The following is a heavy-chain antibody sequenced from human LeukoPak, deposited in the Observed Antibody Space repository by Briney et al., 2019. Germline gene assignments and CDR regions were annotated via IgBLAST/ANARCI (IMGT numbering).Heavy chain of an antibody. CDR2: ISAYNGNT. Sequence: ASVKVSCKASGYTFTSYGISWVRQAPGQGLEWMGWISAYNGNTNYAQKLQGRVTMTTDTSTSTAYMELRSLRSDDTAVYYCARDRIPAAMFGLGGYYYGMDVWGQGTTVTVSS. CDR3: ARDRIPAAMFGLGGYYYGMDV. V-gene: IGHV1-18*01. J-gene: IGHJ6*02. CDR1: GYTFTSYG. D-gene: IGHD2-2*01.